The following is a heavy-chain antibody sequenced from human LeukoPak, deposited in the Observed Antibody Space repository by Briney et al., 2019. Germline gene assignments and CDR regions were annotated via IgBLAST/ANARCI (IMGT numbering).Heavy chain of an antibody. V-gene: IGHV3-23*01. Sequence: GASLRLSCAASGFTFNFYAMSWVRQAPGKGPEWVSGISGSGSTTYYADSVKGRFTTSRDNSKNTLYLQMNSLRVEDTAVYYCAKRSGSGPYFYGMDVWGHGTTVTVSS. CDR3: AKRSGSGPYFYGMDV. CDR1: GFTFNFYA. D-gene: IGHD3-10*01. CDR2: ISGSGSTT. J-gene: IGHJ6*02.